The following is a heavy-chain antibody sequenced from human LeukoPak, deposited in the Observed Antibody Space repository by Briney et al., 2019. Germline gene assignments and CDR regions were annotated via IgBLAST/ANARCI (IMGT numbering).Heavy chain of an antibody. V-gene: IGHV3-11*01. Sequence: PGGSLRLSCAASGFTFGDYYMSWIRQAPGKGLEWISYISSSGGTIYYADSVKGRFTVSRDNAKNSLYLQMNSLRAEDTAVYYCAKEGHYHDNDYWGQGTLVTVSS. D-gene: IGHD3-22*01. J-gene: IGHJ4*02. CDR2: ISSSGGTI. CDR1: GFTFGDYY. CDR3: AKEGHYHDNDY.